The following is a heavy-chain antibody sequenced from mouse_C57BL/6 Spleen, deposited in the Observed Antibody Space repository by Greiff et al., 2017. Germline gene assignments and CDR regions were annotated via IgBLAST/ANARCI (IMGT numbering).Heavy chain of an antibody. CDR3: ARWGSPYYFDY. V-gene: IGHV1-82*01. Sequence: VQLQQSGPELVKPGASVKISCKASGYAFSSSWMNWVKQRPGKGLEWIGRIYPGDGDTNYNGKFKDKATLTADKSSSTAYMQLSSLTSEDSAVYVCARWGSPYYFDYWGQGTTLTASS. CDR1: GYAFSSSW. CDR2: IYPGDGDT. J-gene: IGHJ2*01.